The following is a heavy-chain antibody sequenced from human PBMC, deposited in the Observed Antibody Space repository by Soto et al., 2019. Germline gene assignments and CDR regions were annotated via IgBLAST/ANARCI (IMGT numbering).Heavy chain of an antibody. CDR3: ARFGGVAVAGPDY. CDR1: GFTFSSYS. Sequence: EVQLVESGGGLVQPGGSLRLSCAASGFTFSSYSMNWVRQAPGKGLEWVSYISSSSSTIYYADSVKGRFTISRDNAKNSRNLQMNGLRDEDRAVYYCARFGGVAVAGPDYWGQGTLVTVSS. CDR2: ISSSSSTI. D-gene: IGHD6-19*01. J-gene: IGHJ4*02. V-gene: IGHV3-48*02.